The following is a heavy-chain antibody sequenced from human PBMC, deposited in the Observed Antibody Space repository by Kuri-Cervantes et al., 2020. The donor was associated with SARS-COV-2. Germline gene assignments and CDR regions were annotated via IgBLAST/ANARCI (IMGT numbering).Heavy chain of an antibody. D-gene: IGHD3-10*01. V-gene: IGHV4-4*07. J-gene: IGHJ4*02. Sequence: GSLRLSCTVSGGSISSYYWSWIRQPAGKGLEWIGRIYTSGSTNYNPSLKSRVTMSVGTSKNQFSLKLSSVTAADTAVYYCARVLWFGDPPDYWGQGTLVTVSS. CDR2: IYTSGST. CDR3: ARVLWFGDPPDY. CDR1: GGSISSYY.